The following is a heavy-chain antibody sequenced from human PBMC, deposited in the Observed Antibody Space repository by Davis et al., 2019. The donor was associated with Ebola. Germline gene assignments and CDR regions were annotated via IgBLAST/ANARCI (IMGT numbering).Heavy chain of an antibody. CDR1: GYSFSTYW. J-gene: IGHJ4*01. V-gene: IGHV5-51*01. CDR3: ARLSLAVIGIDY. CDR2: IYPGDSDT. D-gene: IGHD6-19*01. Sequence: GESLKISCKGSGYSFSTYWIAWVRQMPGKGLEWMGIIYPGDSDTRYSPSFQGQVTISADKSISTAYLQWSSLKASDSAMYYCARLSLAVIGIDYWGQGTLVTVSS.